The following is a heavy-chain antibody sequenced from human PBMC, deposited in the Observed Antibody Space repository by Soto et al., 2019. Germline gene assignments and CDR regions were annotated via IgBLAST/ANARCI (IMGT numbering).Heavy chain of an antibody. V-gene: IGHV3-33*01. Sequence: QVQLVQSGGGVVQPGKSLRLSCAVSGLTFSDFGMHWVRQAPGKGLEWVAVIWYDGANAYYADSVKGRFSVSRDNSKNTLYLEMNRLRAEDTAVYFCARDPLLIGGPSGRMGGYFDFWGQGDLVTVSS. J-gene: IGHJ4*02. CDR3: ARDPLLIGGPSGRMGGYFDF. CDR1: GLTFSDFG. CDR2: IWYDGANA. D-gene: IGHD3-10*01.